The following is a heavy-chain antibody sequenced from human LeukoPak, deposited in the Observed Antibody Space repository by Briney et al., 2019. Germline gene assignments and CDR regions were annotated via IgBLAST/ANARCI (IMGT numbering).Heavy chain of an antibody. CDR3: ARIFGGCD. CDR1: GGSVSSTNW. Sequence: PSETLSLTCAVSGGSVSSTNWWSWVRQPPGEGLEWIAEIHHSGSTNYNPSLKSRVTISVDKSENQFSLKLSSVTAADTAVDYCARIFGGCDWGQGTLVTVSS. J-gene: IGHJ4*02. V-gene: IGHV4-4*02. CDR2: IHHSGST. D-gene: IGHD3-3*01.